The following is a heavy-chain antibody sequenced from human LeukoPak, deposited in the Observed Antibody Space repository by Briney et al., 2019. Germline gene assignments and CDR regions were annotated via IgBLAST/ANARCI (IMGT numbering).Heavy chain of an antibody. D-gene: IGHD6-13*01. Sequence: GESLKISCQGFGYSFTSYWIGWVRQMPGKGMEWMGVIYPGDLRVRYNPSFQGQITISVDKSINTAYLQWVSLRASDSAMYYCACRDLTSTWSFPWGQGTLVTVSS. CDR2: IYPGDLRV. J-gene: IGHJ5*02. CDR3: ACRDLTSTWSFP. CDR1: GYSFTSYW. V-gene: IGHV5-51*01.